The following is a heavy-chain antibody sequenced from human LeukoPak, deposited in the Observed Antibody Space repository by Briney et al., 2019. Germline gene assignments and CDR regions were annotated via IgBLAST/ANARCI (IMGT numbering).Heavy chain of an antibody. CDR2: IFPSGGEI. D-gene: IGHD3-16*02. CDR1: GFTFSTFA. Sequence: PGGSLRLSCEASGFTFSTFAMIWVRQPPGKGLEWVSSIFPSGGEIHYADSVRGRFTISRDNSKSTLYLQMNSLRAEDTAIYYCARAGFLITFGGVISWGQGTLVTVSS. J-gene: IGHJ5*02. CDR3: ARAGFLITFGGVIS. V-gene: IGHV3-23*01.